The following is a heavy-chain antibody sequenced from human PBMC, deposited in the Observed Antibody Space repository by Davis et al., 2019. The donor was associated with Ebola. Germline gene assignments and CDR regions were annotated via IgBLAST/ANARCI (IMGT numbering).Heavy chain of an antibody. D-gene: IGHD3-16*01. Sequence: PGGSLRLSCAASGFIFRTYTMHWVRQAPGKGLEWLAVIPYDANDMSYAESVRGRFTISRDNSRSTLHLQMNNLKTEDTAIYYCVRELYDYVWLAYLDRWGQGTLVTVSS. J-gene: IGHJ4*02. CDR3: VRELYDYVWLAYLDR. CDR2: IPYDANDM. V-gene: IGHV3-30*04. CDR1: GFIFRTYT.